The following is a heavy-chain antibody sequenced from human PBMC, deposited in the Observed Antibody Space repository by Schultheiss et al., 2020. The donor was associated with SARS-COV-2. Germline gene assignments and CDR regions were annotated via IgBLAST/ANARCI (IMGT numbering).Heavy chain of an antibody. V-gene: IGHV3-23*01. J-gene: IGHJ4*02. CDR3: AKEGVAGTLDY. CDR2: ISGSGGST. CDR1: GFTVSSNY. D-gene: IGHD6-19*01. Sequence: GGSLRLSCAASGFTVSSNYMSWVRQAPGKGLEWVSAISGSGGSTYYADSVKGRFTISRDNSKNTLYLQMNSLRAEDTAVYYCAKEGVAGTLDYWGQGTLVTVSS.